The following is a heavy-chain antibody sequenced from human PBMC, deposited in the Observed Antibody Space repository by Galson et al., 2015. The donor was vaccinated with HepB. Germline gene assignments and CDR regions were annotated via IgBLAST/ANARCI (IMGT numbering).Heavy chain of an antibody. J-gene: IGHJ4*02. D-gene: IGHD3-3*01. V-gene: IGHV3-23*01. CDR1: GFTFSSYA. Sequence: SLRLSCAASGFTFSSYAMSWVRQAPGKGLEWVSAISGSGGSTYYADSVKGRFTISRDNSKNTLYLQMNSLRAEDTAVYYCAKVVDFWSGYFDYWGQGTLVTVSS. CDR2: ISGSGGST. CDR3: AKVVDFWSGYFDY.